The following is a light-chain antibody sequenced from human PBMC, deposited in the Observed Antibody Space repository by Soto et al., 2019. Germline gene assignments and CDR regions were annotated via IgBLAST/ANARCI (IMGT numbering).Light chain of an antibody. V-gene: IGKV2-28*01. CDR2: LVS. CDR1: QSLLQSNGNNY. CDR3: LQVLLAPPT. Sequence: DIVMTQSPLSLPVTPGEPASICCRSSQSLLQSNGNNYMGWFVRKPGQSPQLLIYLVSSRASGVPDRFSVSGSGTYDGLKISRVEAEDVGIYYCLQVLLAPPTVRGRTDVEIK. J-gene: IGKJ4*01.